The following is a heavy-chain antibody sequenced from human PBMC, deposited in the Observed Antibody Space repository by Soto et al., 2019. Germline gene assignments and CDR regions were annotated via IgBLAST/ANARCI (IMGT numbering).Heavy chain of an antibody. CDR2: IYSSGST. CDR1: GGAISTYY. V-gene: IGHV4-4*07. Sequence: SETLSLTCTVSGGAISTYYWTWIRQTAGKGLEWIGRIYSSGSTKYNPALQSRVTMSLDTSNNQFSLRLTSVTAADTAVYYCARGQRFSDWFDPWGQGTLVT. J-gene: IGHJ5*02. CDR3: ARGQRFSDWFDP. D-gene: IGHD3-3*01.